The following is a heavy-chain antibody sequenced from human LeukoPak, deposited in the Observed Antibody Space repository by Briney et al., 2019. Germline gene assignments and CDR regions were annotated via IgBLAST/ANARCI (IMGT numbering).Heavy chain of an antibody. CDR2: IIPILGIA. CDR1: GGAFGSYT. CDR3: ARGHYGDFYFDY. V-gene: IGHV1-69*02. Sequence: ASVKVSCKAPGGAFGSYTISWVRQAPGQGLEWMGRIIPILGIANYAQKFQGRVTITADKSTSTAYMELSSLRSEDTAVYYCARGHYGDFYFDYWGQGTLVTVSS. D-gene: IGHD4-17*01. J-gene: IGHJ4*02.